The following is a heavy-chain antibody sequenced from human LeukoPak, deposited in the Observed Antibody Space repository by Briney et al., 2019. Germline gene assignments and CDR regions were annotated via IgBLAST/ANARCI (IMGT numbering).Heavy chain of an antibody. CDR2: IYYSGST. CDR3: ATSPRTYYDILTGYYNGRYFQH. CDR1: GGSISSYY. J-gene: IGHJ1*01. V-gene: IGHV4-59*08. D-gene: IGHD3-9*01. Sequence: SETLSLTCTVSGGSISSYYWSWIRQPPGKGQEWIGYIYYSGSTNYNPSLKSRVTISVDTSKNQFSLKLSSVTAADTAVYYCATSPRTYYDILTGYYNGRYFQHWGQGTLVTVSS.